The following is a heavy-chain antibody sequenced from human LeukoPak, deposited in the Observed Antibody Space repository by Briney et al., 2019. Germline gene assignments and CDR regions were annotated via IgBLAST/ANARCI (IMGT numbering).Heavy chain of an antibody. D-gene: IGHD2-21*01. J-gene: IGHJ4*02. CDR2: INPINGET. CDR1: GYTFTSQY. Sequence: SVKVFCRTSGYTFTSQYMHWVRQAPGQGLEWMGWINPINGETKYAQSFLGRVTMTRETSTTTAYMELSSLRSDDTAIYFCASYPRNIPTPPFDYWGQGTLVTVSS. V-gene: IGHV1-2*02. CDR3: ASYPRNIPTPPFDY.